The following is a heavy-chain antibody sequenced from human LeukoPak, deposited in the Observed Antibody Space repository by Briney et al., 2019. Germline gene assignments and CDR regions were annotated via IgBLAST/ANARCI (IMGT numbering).Heavy chain of an antibody. J-gene: IGHJ6*03. D-gene: IGHD2-8*01. CDR3: ARVMGGYYYYMDV. V-gene: IGHV4-61*02. CDR1: GVSISSCSYY. Sequence: SQTLSLTCTVSGVSISSCSYYWGWIRQPAGKGLEWIVRIYTSGSTNYNPSLKSRVTISVDTSKNQFPLKLSSVAAAATAVYYCARVMGGYYYYMDVWGKGTTVTVSS. CDR2: IYTSGST.